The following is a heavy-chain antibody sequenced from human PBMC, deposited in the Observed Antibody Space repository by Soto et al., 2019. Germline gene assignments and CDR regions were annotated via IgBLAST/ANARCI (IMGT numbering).Heavy chain of an antibody. CDR3: AGEADYLNWFDP. Sequence: EVQLVESGGGLVQPGGSLRLSCAASGFTFSSYSMNWVRQAPGKGLEWVSYISSSSSTIYYADSVKGRFTISRDNAKNSRYLQMKSLRAEATAVYYCAGEADYLNWFDPWGQGTLVTVSS. CDR2: ISSSSSTI. CDR1: GFTFSSYS. J-gene: IGHJ5*02. D-gene: IGHD4-17*01. V-gene: IGHV3-48*01.